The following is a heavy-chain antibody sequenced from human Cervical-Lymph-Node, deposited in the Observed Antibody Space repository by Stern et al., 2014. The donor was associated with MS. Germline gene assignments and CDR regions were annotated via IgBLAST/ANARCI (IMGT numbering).Heavy chain of an antibody. D-gene: IGHD1-26*01. V-gene: IGHV1-69*06. Sequence: VQLVESGAEVKQPGSSVKVSCKASGDTFSSYAINWVRQVPGQGLEWMGGITAVFGTTNYAQKFQGRVTITADKSTNTAYMELMTLRSEDTAVYYCARGGGLVGYFDYWGQGTLVSVSS. CDR2: ITAVFGTT. CDR1: GDTFSSYA. CDR3: ARGGGLVGYFDY. J-gene: IGHJ4*02.